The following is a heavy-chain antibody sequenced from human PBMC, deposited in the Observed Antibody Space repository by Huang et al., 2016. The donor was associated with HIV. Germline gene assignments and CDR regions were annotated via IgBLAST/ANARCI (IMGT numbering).Heavy chain of an antibody. CDR2: IIPFCKTV. V-gene: IGHV1-69*01. J-gene: IGHJ3*01. D-gene: IGHD6-13*01. Sequence: QVQLVQSGPEVKKPGSSVKVSCKASGGTFSNYGINWVRQAPGQGLEWMGGIIPFCKTVSHAQKFQGRGTITADESTSTAYMELSSLRSEDTAVYYCARGRWAAVGTMDASDVWGQGTMVTVSS. CDR3: ARGRWAAVGTMDASDV. CDR1: GGTFSNYG.